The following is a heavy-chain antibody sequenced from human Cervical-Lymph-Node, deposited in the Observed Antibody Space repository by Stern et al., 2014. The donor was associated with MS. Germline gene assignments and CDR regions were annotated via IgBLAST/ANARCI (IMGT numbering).Heavy chain of an antibody. D-gene: IGHD3-3*01. Sequence: QMQLVQSGSELKKPGASVKVSCKASGYTLRSHAVNWVRQAPGQGLEWMGWINTNTGNPTYAQGFTGRFVFSLDTSVSTAYLQISSLKAEDTAVYYCARESYDFWSGYYPPLWFDYWGQGTLVTVSS. V-gene: IGHV7-4-1*02. CDR1: GYTLRSHA. CDR2: INTNTGNP. CDR3: ARESYDFWSGYYPPLWFDY. J-gene: IGHJ4*02.